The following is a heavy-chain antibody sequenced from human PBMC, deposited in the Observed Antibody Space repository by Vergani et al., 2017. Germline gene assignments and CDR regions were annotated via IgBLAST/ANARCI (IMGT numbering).Heavy chain of an antibody. CDR3: ASGKYYSDSTSHFRGRYFDV. D-gene: IGHD3-16*01. CDR2: IYNSGNG. V-gene: IGHV4-39*01. J-gene: IGHJ2*01. CDR1: GDSIISRSYY. Sequence: QMQLQESGPGLVKASETLSLTCTVPGDSIISRSYYWGWIRQPPGKGVEWIGSIYNSGNGDSSSSLKSRVTISADTSKNQFSLRLTSVTAADTAVYYCASGKYYSDSTSHFRGRYFDVWGRGTLVTVPS.